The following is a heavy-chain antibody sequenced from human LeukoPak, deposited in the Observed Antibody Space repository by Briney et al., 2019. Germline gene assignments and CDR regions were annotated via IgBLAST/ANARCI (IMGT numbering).Heavy chain of an antibody. Sequence: SETLSLTCAVYGGSFSDYYWSWIRQPPGKGLERIGEINHSGSTNYNPSLKSRVTISVDPSKNQFSLKLSSVTAADTAVYYCARGGYSYGYAYWGQGTLVTV. CDR2: INHSGST. J-gene: IGHJ4*02. D-gene: IGHD5-18*01. CDR1: GGSFSDYY. V-gene: IGHV4-34*01. CDR3: ARGGYSYGYAY.